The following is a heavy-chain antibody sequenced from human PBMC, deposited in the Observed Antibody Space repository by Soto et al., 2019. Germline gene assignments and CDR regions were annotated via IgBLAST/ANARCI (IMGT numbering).Heavy chain of an antibody. CDR3: ATDSRAREYSSSSWYYYGMDV. CDR1: GYTLTELS. Sequence: ASVKVSCKVSGYTLTELSMHWVRQAPGKGLEWMGGFDPEDGETIYAQKFQGRVTMTEDTSTDTAYMELSSLRSEDTAVYYCATDSRAREYSSSSWYYYGMDVWGQGTTVTVSS. D-gene: IGHD6-6*01. V-gene: IGHV1-24*01. J-gene: IGHJ6*02. CDR2: FDPEDGET.